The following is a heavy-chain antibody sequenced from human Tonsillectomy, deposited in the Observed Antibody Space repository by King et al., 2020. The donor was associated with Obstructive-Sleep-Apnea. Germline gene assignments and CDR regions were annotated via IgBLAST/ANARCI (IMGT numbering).Heavy chain of an antibody. CDR1: GGSFSGYY. CDR2: INPIGST. CDR3: SRGQRSGADY. V-gene: IGHV4-34*01. J-gene: IGHJ4*02. D-gene: IGHD5-12*01. Sequence: LQQWGAGLLKPSETLSLTCAVYGGSFSGYYWSWIRQPPGKGLEWIGEINPIGSTNSNPSLKSRVTISVDKSKNQVSLKLSSVTAADTAVYYCSRGQRSGADYWGQGTLVTVSS.